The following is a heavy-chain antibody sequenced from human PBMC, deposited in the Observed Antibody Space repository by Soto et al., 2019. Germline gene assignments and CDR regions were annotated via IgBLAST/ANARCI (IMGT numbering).Heavy chain of an antibody. CDR3: ARDSSSPPHTDV. CDR2: MNPNSGNT. J-gene: IGHJ6*03. V-gene: IGHV1-8*01. D-gene: IGHD6-13*01. CDR1: GYTFTSYD. Sequence: ASVKVSCKASGYTFTSYDINWVRQATGQGLEWMGWMNPNSGNTGYAQKFQGRVTMTRNTSISTAYMELSSLRSEDTAVYYCARDSSSPPHTDVWGKGTTVTVSS.